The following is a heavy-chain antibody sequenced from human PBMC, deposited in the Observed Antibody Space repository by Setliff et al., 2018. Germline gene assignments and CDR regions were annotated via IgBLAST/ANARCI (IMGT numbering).Heavy chain of an antibody. Sequence: GESLRLSCAASGFTFSSYSMNWVRQAPGKGLEWVSYISSSSSTIYYADSVKGRFTISRDNAKNSLYLQMNSLRAEDTAVYYCARDLVKDIVVVVWYFDLWGRGTLVTVSS. CDR1: GFTFSSYS. D-gene: IGHD2-15*01. J-gene: IGHJ2*01. V-gene: IGHV3-48*01. CDR3: ARDLVKDIVVVVWYFDL. CDR2: ISSSSSTI.